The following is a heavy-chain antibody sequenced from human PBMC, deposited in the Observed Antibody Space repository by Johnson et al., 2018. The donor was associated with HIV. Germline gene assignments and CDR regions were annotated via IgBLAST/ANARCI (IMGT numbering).Heavy chain of an antibody. CDR2: ISSDGSST. D-gene: IGHD3-10*01. Sequence: VQLVESGGGLVQPGGSLILSCAASGFTFSSYWMHWVRQAPGKGLVWVSRISSDGSSTYYADSVKGRFIISRDNAKNTMFVQMNSLRAEDTAVYYCARQYYGSGTDAFDIWGQGTMVTVSS. J-gene: IGHJ3*02. V-gene: IGHV3-74*01. CDR3: ARQYYGSGTDAFDI. CDR1: GFTFSSYW.